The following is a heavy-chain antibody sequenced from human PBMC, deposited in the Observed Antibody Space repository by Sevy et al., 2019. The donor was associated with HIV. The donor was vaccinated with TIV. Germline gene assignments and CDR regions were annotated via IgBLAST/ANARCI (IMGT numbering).Heavy chain of an antibody. CDR1: GFTFSSYL. Sequence: GGSLRLSCAASGFTFSSYLMHWARQAPGKGLESVSAISSTGGNTYYIDSVKGRFTISRDNSKNTLYLQMDSLRVEDMAVYYCVRRGTAGSYDYWGQGALVTVSS. V-gene: IGHV3-64*02. CDR2: ISSTGGNT. CDR3: VRRGTAGSYDY. D-gene: IGHD1-26*01. J-gene: IGHJ4*02.